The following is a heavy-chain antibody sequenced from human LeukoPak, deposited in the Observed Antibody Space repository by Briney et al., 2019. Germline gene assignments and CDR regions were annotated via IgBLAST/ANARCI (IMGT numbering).Heavy chain of an antibody. CDR1: GYSFTSYW. V-gene: IGHV5-51*01. J-gene: IGHJ6*03. Sequence: GESLKISCKGSGYSFTSYWTGWVRQMPGKGLEWMGIIYPGDSDTRYSPSFQGQVTISADKSISTAYLQWSSLKASDTAMYYCARQYSSSWYGYYYMDVWGKGTTVTVSS. CDR3: ARQYSSSWYGYYYMDV. D-gene: IGHD6-13*01. CDR2: IYPGDSDT.